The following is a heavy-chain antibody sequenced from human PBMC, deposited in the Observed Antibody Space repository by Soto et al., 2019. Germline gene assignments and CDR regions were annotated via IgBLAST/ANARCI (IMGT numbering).Heavy chain of an antibody. J-gene: IGHJ3*01. D-gene: IGHD4-17*01. V-gene: IGHV1-69*01. Sequence: QVQLVQSGAEVKKPGSSVKVSCKASGGTFSSYAISWVRQDPGQELEWMGGIIPIFGTANNAQKFQGRVTDLADESTSNGCIGLSSRRSGDTAVDYCARDLTVVYAENKRVECGFGLWGQGTIVTVSS. CDR3: ARDLTVVYAENKRVECGFGL. CDR2: IIPIFGTA. CDR1: GGTFSSYA.